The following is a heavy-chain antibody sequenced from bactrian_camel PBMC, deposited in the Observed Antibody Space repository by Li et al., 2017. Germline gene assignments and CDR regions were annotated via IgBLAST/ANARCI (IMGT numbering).Heavy chain of an antibody. CDR1: GFTFSSYS. CDR3: AAGGRYRCTGWPKTEVFNY. V-gene: IGHV3S25*01. CDR2: IYGSGGAT. Sequence: QVQLVESGGASVQAGGSLGLSCAASGFTFSSYSMYWFRQAPGKGLEWVSVIYGSGGATYYADSVKGRFTISQDNAKNMVYLQMNSLKPEDTAMYYCAAGGRYRCTGWPKTEVFNYWEQGTQVTVS. D-gene: IGHD5*01. J-gene: IGHJ4*01.